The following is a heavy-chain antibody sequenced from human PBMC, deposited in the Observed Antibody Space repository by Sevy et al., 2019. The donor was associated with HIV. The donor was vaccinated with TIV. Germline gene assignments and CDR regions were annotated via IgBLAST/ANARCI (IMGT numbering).Heavy chain of an antibody. J-gene: IGHJ4*01. CDR2: FYHGGST. CDR3: ARHRGAPRDSDFGSDY. CDR1: GHSISSAYH. D-gene: IGHD2-21*02. V-gene: IGHV4-38-2*01. Sequence: SETLSLTCAVSGHSISSAYHWGWMRQPPGKGLEWIGTFYHGGSTYYNPSLKSRVSMSVDTSKNHFSLRLSSVTAADTAVYYCARHRGAPRDSDFGSDYWGPGTLVTVSS.